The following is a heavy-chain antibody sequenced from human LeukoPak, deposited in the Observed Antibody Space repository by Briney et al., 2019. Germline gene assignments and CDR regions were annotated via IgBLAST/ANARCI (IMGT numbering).Heavy chain of an antibody. CDR1: GFTLSSYS. Sequence: GGSLGLSCAASGFTLSSYSMNWVRQAPGKGLEWVSSISSSSSYIYYADSVKGRFTISRDNAKNSLYLQMNSLRAEDTAVYYCARDLSYGGVDYWGQGTLVTVSS. D-gene: IGHD1-26*01. J-gene: IGHJ4*02. V-gene: IGHV3-21*01. CDR2: ISSSSSYI. CDR3: ARDLSYGGVDY.